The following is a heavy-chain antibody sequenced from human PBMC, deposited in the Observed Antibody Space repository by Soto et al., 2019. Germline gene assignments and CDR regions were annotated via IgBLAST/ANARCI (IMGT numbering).Heavy chain of an antibody. CDR2: IRQDGGEK. CDR1: GFTFSNYW. J-gene: IGHJ6*03. Sequence: GGSLRLSCAASGFTFSNYWMSWVRQAPGKGLEWVANIRQDGGEKNYVDSMKGRITISRDNAKNSLYLQMNSLRAEDTAVYYCAKTLYCSSTSCSRNYYYYMDVWGKGTTVTVSS. CDR3: AKTLYCSSTSCSRNYYYYMDV. V-gene: IGHV3-7*03. D-gene: IGHD2-2*01.